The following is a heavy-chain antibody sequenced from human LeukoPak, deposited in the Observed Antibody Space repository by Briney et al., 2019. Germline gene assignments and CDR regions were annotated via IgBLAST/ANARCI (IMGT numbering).Heavy chain of an antibody. V-gene: IGHV3-48*03. CDR1: GFTLSTYE. CDR3: GREWVYSYGNYFDY. J-gene: IGHJ4*02. Sequence: PGGSLRLSCAASGFTLSTYEMNWVRQAPGKGLKWVSYISISGSTIYYAGSVKGRFTISRDNAKNSLYLQMDRLRAEDTAVYYCGREWVYSYGNYFDYWGQGTLVTVSS. CDR2: ISISGSTI. D-gene: IGHD5-18*01.